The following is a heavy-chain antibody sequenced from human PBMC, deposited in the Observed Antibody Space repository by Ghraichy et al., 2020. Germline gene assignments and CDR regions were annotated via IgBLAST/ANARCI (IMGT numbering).Heavy chain of an antibody. Sequence: GGSLRLSCAASGFTFSSYGMHWVRQAPGKGLEWVAVIWYDGSNKYYADSVKGRFTISRDNSKNTLYLQMNSLRAEDTAVYYCAREMSYGDYVPHTPYNYYYYYMDVWGKGTTVTVSS. CDR2: IWYDGSNK. CDR3: AREMSYGDYVPHTPYNYYYYYMDV. D-gene: IGHD4-17*01. CDR1: GFTFSSYG. J-gene: IGHJ6*03. V-gene: IGHV3-33*01.